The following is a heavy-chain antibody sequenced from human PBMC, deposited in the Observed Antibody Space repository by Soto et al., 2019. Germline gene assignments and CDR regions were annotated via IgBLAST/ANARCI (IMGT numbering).Heavy chain of an antibody. CDR1: GFTFSSYW. V-gene: IGHV3-7*01. D-gene: IGHD6-13*01. Sequence: GSLRLSCAASGFTFSSYWMSWVRQAPGKGLEWVANIKQDGSEKYYVDSVKGRFTISRDNAKNSLYLQMNSLRAEDTAVYYCARIAAAGSNYYYYGMDVWGQGTTVTVSS. CDR3: ARIAAAGSNYYYYGMDV. J-gene: IGHJ6*02. CDR2: IKQDGSEK.